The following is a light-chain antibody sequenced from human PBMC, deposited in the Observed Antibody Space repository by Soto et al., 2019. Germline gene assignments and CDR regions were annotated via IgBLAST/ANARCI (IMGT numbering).Light chain of an antibody. CDR1: QSVSSSY. CDR3: QQYGSSPH. Sequence: EIVLTQSPGTLSWSPGERATLSCRASQSVSSSYLAWYQQKPGQAPRLLIYGASSSATGIPDRFSGSGSGTDFTLTISRLEPEDFAVYYCQQYGSSPHFGGGTKVEIK. V-gene: IGKV3-20*01. CDR2: GAS. J-gene: IGKJ4*01.